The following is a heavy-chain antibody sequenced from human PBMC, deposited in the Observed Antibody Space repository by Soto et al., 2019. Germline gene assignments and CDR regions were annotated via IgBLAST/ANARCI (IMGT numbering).Heavy chain of an antibody. CDR2: IYTSGST. J-gene: IGHJ4*02. D-gene: IGHD6-13*01. CDR1: GGSISSYY. Sequence: PSETLSLTCTVSGGSISSYYWSWIRQPAGKGLEWIGRIYTSGSTNYNHSLKSRVTMSVDTSKNQFSLKLSSVTAADTAVYYCARDLRVGYSSSGFDYWGQGTLVTVSS. V-gene: IGHV4-4*07. CDR3: ARDLRVGYSSSGFDY.